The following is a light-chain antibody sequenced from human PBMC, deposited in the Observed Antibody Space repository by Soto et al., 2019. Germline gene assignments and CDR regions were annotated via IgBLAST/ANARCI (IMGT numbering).Light chain of an antibody. Sequence: QSALTQPASVSGSPGQSITISCAGTTSDIGVSWYQQHPGEAPKLMIFEVNKRPSGVSNRFSGSTSGNTASLTISGLQAEDEADYYCCSYAGTTTPFVFGAGTQLTVL. J-gene: IGLJ7*01. CDR2: EVN. CDR3: CSYAGTTTPFV. V-gene: IGLV2-23*02. CDR1: TSDIG.